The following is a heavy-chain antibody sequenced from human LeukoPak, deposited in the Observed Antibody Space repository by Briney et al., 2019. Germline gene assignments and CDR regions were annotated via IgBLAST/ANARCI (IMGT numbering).Heavy chain of an antibody. D-gene: IGHD6-13*01. CDR3: ARYLSRIAAASFDY. V-gene: IGHV3-23*01. J-gene: IGHJ4*02. CDR2: ISGSGGST. Sequence: GGSLRLSCAASGFSFSSYAMSWVRQAPGKGLEWVSAISGSGGSTYYADSVKGRFTISRDNSKNTLYLQMNSLRAEDTAVYYCARYLSRIAAASFDYWGRGTLVTVSS. CDR1: GFSFSSYA.